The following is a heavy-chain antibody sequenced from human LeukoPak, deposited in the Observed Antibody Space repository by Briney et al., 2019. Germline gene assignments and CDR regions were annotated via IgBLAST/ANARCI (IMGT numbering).Heavy chain of an antibody. Sequence: SLRLSCAASGFXXSNXYMNWVRQAPGKGLEWVGRIKPKTDGETTEYAAPVKDRFSISRDDSKSMMYLQMNSLKTEDAAVYYCITPLPYSAQGGQGTLVTVSS. CDR3: ITPLPYSAQ. D-gene: IGHD2-21*01. CDR2: IKPKTDGETT. J-gene: IGHJ4*02. V-gene: IGHV3-15*07. CDR1: GFXXSNXY.